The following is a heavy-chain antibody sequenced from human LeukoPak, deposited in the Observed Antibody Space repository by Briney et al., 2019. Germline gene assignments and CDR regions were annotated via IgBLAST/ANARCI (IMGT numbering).Heavy chain of an antibody. V-gene: IGHV4-61*02. D-gene: IGHD3-22*01. J-gene: IGHJ4*02. CDR3: ASTRYYDSSGYYLGEDY. CDR1: GGSISSGSYY. Sequence: SETLSLTCTVSGGSISSGSYYWSWLRQPAGTGLEWIGRIYTSGSTNYNPSLKSRVTISVDTSKNQFSLKLSSVTAADTAVYYCASTRYYDSSGYYLGEDYWGQGTLVTVSS. CDR2: IYTSGST.